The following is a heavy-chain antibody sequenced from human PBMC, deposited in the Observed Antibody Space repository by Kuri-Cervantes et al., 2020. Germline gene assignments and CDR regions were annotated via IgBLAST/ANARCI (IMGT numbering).Heavy chain of an antibody. V-gene: IGHV4-34*01. CDR3: ASRSGYPNWFDP. CDR2: INHSGST. Sequence: ESLKISCAVYGGSFSGNNWSWIRQPPGKGLEWIGEINHSGSTNYNPSLKSRVTISVDTSKNQFSLRLSSVTAADTAVYYCASRSGYPNWFDPWGQGTLVTVSS. CDR1: GGSFSGNN. J-gene: IGHJ5*02. D-gene: IGHD3-3*01.